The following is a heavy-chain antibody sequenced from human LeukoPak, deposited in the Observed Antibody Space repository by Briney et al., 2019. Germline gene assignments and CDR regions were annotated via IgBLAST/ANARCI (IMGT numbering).Heavy chain of an antibody. J-gene: IGHJ3*02. V-gene: IGHV1-2*02. CDR3: AKVMGSGQWLVEREDFDI. Sequence: ASVKVFCKASGYTFTGYYIHWVRQAPGQGLEWMGWINPNSGGTNYAQKFQGRVTMTRDTSISPAYMELSRLRSDDTAVYYCAKVMGSGQWLVEREDFDIWGQGTMVTVSS. CDR1: GYTFTGYY. CDR2: INPNSGGT. D-gene: IGHD6-19*01.